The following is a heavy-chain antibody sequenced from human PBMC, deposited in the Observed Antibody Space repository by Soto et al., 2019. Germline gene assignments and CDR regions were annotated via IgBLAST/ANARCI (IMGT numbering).Heavy chain of an antibody. CDR3: AHRGYSYGWGTFDY. Sequence: QITLKESGPTLVKPTQTLTLTCTFSGFSLSTSGVGVDWIRQPPGKALEWLALIYWNDDKRYSPSLKSRLTITKDTSKNQVVLTMTNMDPVDTATYYCAHRGYSYGWGTFDYWGQGTLVTVSS. J-gene: IGHJ4*02. V-gene: IGHV2-5*01. CDR2: IYWNDDK. D-gene: IGHD5-18*01. CDR1: GFSLSTSGVG.